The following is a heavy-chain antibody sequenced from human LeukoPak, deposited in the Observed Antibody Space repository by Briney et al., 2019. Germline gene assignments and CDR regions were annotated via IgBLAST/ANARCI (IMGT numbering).Heavy chain of an antibody. J-gene: IGHJ4*02. D-gene: IGHD1-26*01. V-gene: IGHV4-31*03. CDR1: GGSISSGGYN. CDR3: ARGSYVGPTSGYFDY. Sequence: SETLSLTCTVSGGSISSGGYNWSWIRQHPGTRLECIGYIYYSGSTYYNLSLKSRVTISVDTSKNQFSLKLSSVTAADTAVYYCARGSYVGPTSGYFDYWGQGTLVTVSS. CDR2: IYYSGST.